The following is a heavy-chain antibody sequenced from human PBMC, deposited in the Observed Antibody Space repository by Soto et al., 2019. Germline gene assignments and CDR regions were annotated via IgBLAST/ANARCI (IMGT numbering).Heavy chain of an antibody. V-gene: IGHV1-18*01. J-gene: IGHJ4*02. CDR2: ISAHNGNT. Sequence: QVHLVQSGAEVKKPGASVKVSCKGSGYAFTTYGITWVRQAPGQGLEWMGWISAHNGNTNYAQKLQRRVTVTRDTSTSTAYMELRSLRCDDTAVYYCARGRYGDYWGQGALVTVSS. CDR3: ARGRYGDY. D-gene: IGHD1-1*01. CDR1: GYAFTTYG.